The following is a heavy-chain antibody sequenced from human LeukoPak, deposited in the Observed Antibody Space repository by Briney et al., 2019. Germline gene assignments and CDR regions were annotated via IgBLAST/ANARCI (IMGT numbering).Heavy chain of an antibody. CDR1: GGSIISYY. D-gene: IGHD5-24*01. Sequence: SETLSLTCTVSGGSIISYYWSWIRQPPGKGLEWIGYIYYSGSTNYNPSLKSRVTISVDTSKNQFSLKPSSVTAADTAVYYCARGGGMGHYYYYMDVWGKGTTVTISS. J-gene: IGHJ6*03. V-gene: IGHV4-59*01. CDR2: IYYSGST. CDR3: ARGGGMGHYYYYMDV.